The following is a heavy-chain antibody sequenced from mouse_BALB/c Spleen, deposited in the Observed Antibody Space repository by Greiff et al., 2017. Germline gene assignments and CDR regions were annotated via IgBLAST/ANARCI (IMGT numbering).Heavy chain of an antibody. CDR3: AAMITTRFYYAMDY. Sequence: ELQLQQSGAELVRPGALVKLSCKASGFNIKDYYMHWVKQRPEQGLEWIGWIDPENGNTIYDPKFQGKASITADTSSNTAYLQLSSLTSEDTAVYYCAAMITTRFYYAMDYWGQGTSVTVSS. D-gene: IGHD2-4*01. CDR2: IDPENGNT. CDR1: GFNIKDYY. J-gene: IGHJ4*01. V-gene: IGHV14-1*02.